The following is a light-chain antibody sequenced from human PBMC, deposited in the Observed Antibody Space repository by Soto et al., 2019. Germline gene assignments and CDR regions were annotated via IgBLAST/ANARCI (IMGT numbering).Light chain of an antibody. CDR1: SSNIRAGYD. CDR2: GNN. Sequence: QSVLTQPPSVSGAPGQRVTISCTGSSSNIRAGYDVHWYQQLPGTAPKLLIYGNNNRPSGVPDRFSGSKSGTSASLAITGLQAEDEADYYCQSYDSSLSGRVVFGGGTKVTVL. J-gene: IGLJ2*01. CDR3: QSYDSSLSGRVV. V-gene: IGLV1-40*01.